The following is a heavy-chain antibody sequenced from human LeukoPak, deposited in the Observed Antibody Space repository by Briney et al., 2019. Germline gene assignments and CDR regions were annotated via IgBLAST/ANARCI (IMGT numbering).Heavy chain of an antibody. CDR1: GASISSDGYS. J-gene: IGHJ6*03. CDR3: ARLCRDGYNPYYYYYYMDV. V-gene: IGHV4-30-4*07. D-gene: IGHD5-24*01. Sequence: SETLSLTCAVSGASISSDGYSWSWIRQPPGKGLECIGYIYSSGSTYYNPSLKSRVTISVDTSNNQFSLKLSSVTAADTAVYYCARLCRDGYNPYYYYYYMDVWGKGTTVTVSS. CDR2: IYSSGST.